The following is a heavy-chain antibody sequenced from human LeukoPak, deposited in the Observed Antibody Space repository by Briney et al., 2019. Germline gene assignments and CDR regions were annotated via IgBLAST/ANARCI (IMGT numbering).Heavy chain of an antibody. CDR2: ISGSGGST. CDR1: GFTFSSYA. D-gene: IGHD2-21*02. V-gene: IGHV3-23*01. J-gene: IGHJ4*02. Sequence: AGASLRLSCAASGFTFSSYAMSWVRQAPGKGLEWVSTISGSGGSTYYADSVKGRFTISRDNSKNTLYLQMNSLRAEDTAVYYCAKDETVVTATFDYWGQGTLVTVSS. CDR3: AKDETVVTATFDY.